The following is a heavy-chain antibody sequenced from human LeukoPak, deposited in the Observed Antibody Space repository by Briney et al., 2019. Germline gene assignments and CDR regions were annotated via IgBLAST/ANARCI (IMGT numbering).Heavy chain of an antibody. J-gene: IGHJ4*02. Sequence: PGGSLRLSCAASGFTFSSYAMSWVRQAPGKGLEWVSAISGSGGSTYYADSVKGRFTISRDNPKNSLYLQMNSLSAEDTAVYYCARDNGAKQFDYWGQGTLVTVSS. D-gene: IGHD2-8*01. CDR3: ARDNGAKQFDY. CDR1: GFTFSSYA. V-gene: IGHV3-23*01. CDR2: ISGSGGST.